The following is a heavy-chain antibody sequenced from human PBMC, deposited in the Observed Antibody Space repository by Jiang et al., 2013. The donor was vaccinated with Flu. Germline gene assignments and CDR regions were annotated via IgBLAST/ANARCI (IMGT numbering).Heavy chain of an antibody. Sequence: VQLLESGGGLVKPGGSLRLSCAASGFTFSSYSMNWVRQAPGKGLEWVSSISSSSSYIYYADSVKGRFTISRDNAKNSLYLQMNSLRAEDTAVYYCARDRGGGQQLVPPDDAFDIWGQGTMVTVS. CDR1: GFTFSSYS. J-gene: IGHJ3*02. CDR3: ARDRGGGQQLVPPDDAFDI. V-gene: IGHV3-21*01. D-gene: IGHD6-13*01. CDR2: ISSSSSYI.